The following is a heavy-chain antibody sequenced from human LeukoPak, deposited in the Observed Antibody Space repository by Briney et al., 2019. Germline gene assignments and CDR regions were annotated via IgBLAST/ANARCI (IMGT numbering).Heavy chain of an antibody. CDR1: GFTFSSYA. CDR2: ISYDGSNK. J-gene: IGHJ3*02. V-gene: IGHV3-30*04. CDR3: ARGRGYSYTDAFDI. Sequence: GGSLRLSCAASGFTFSSYAMHWVRQAPGKGLEWVAVISYDGSNKYYADSVKGRFTISRDNSKNTLYLQMNSLRAEDTAVYYCARGRGYSYTDAFDIWGQGTMVTVSS. D-gene: IGHD5-18*01.